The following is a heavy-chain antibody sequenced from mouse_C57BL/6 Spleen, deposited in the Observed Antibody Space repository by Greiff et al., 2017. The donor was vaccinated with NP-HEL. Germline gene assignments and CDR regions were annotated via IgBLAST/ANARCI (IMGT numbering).Heavy chain of an antibody. D-gene: IGHD1-1*01. CDR1: GYTFTSYW. CDR2: IYASDSET. J-gene: IGHJ2*01. Sequence: QVQLKQPGAELVRPGSSVKLSCKASGYTFTSYWMDWVKQRPGQGLEWIGNIYASDSETHYNQKFKDKATLTVDKSSSTAYMQLSSLTSEDSAVYYCARSGYYGSRATLDYWGQGTTLTVSS. V-gene: IGHV1-61*01. CDR3: ARSGYYGSRATLDY.